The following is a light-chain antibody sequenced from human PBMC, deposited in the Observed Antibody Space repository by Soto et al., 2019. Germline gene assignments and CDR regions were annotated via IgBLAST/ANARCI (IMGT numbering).Light chain of an antibody. CDR3: SSYRTGSAFYV. CDR2: EVR. Sequence: QSALTQPASVSGSPGQSIAISCTGTSSDVGEYNYVSWYQHHPGKAPKLIIYEVRNRPSGVSNRFSGDKSGNTASLTISGLQAEDEADYYCSSYRTGSAFYVFGSGTKVTVL. CDR1: SSDVGEYNY. V-gene: IGLV2-14*01. J-gene: IGLJ1*01.